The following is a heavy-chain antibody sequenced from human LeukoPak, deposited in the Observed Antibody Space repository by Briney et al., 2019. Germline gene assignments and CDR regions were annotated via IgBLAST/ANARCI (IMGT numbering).Heavy chain of an antibody. V-gene: IGHV3-23*01. D-gene: IGHD6-13*01. Sequence: GGSLRLSCAASGFTFSSYAMSWVRQAPGKGLEWVSGISGSGGNTNYADSVKGRFTISRDNSKNTLYLQMSRLRAEDTAVYFCAKSRIAAADDAFDMWGQGTMVT. J-gene: IGHJ3*02. CDR3: AKSRIAAADDAFDM. CDR2: ISGSGGNT. CDR1: GFTFSSYA.